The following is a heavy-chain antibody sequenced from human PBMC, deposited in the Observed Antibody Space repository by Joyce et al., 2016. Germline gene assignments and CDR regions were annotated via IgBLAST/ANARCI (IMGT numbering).Heavy chain of an antibody. CDR3: ARLDSSDYYELEF. CDR1: GYTFTDCW. J-gene: IGHJ4*02. CDR2: IEPEDSDT. D-gene: IGHD3-22*01. V-gene: IGHV5-51*01. Sequence: EVQLVQSGAEVKKPGESLKISCKSSGYTFTDCWIGWVRQMPGKGVEWMGIIEPEDSDTKYSPSFEGQVTISADKSINSDYLRWSSLKASDTDMYYCARLDSSDYYELEFWGQGTLVTVSS.